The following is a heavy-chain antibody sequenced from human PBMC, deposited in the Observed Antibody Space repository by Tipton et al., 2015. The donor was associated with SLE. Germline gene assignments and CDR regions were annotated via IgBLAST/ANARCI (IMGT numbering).Heavy chain of an antibody. CDR3: GRDSEAY. V-gene: IGHV3-30*04. J-gene: IGHJ4*02. Sequence: SLRLSCAASGFTFSSYAMHWVRQAPGKGLEWVAVISYDGSNKYYADSVKGRFTISRDNSKNTLYLQMNSLTAEDTAVYYCGRDSEAYWGQGTLVTVSS. CDR2: ISYDGSNK. CDR1: GFTFSSYA.